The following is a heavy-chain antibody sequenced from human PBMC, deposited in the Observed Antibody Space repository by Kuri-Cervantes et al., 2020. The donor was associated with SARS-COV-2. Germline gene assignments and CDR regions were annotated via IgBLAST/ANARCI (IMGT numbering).Heavy chain of an antibody. V-gene: IGHV4-30-4*08. J-gene: IGHJ5*02. Sequence: SETLSLTCTVSGGSISSVDYYWSWIRQPPGKGLEWIGYIYYSGSTYYNQSLKSRVTISVDTSKNQFSLKLGSVTAADTAVYYCAKNRRFTIFGVVILDWFDPWGQGTLVTVSS. CDR1: GGSISSVDYY. CDR3: AKNRRFTIFGVVILDWFDP. CDR2: IYYSGST. D-gene: IGHD3-3*01.